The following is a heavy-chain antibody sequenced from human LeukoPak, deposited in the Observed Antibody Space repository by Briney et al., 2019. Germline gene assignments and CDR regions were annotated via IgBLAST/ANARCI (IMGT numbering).Heavy chain of an antibody. D-gene: IGHD5-18*01. V-gene: IGHV3-23*01. Sequence: GGSLRLSCAASGFTFSSYAMNWVRQAPGKGLEWVSVISDRGATTYYADSVKGRFTISRDNSKNTLYLQMNSLRAEDTAIYYCARVRLQPSYYFDFWGQGTLVTVSS. CDR1: GFTFSSYA. CDR2: ISDRGATT. J-gene: IGHJ4*02. CDR3: ARVRLQPSYYFDF.